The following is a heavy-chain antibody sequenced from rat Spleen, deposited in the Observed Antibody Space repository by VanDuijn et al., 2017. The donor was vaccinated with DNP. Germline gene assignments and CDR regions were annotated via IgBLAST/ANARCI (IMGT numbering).Heavy chain of an antibody. CDR2: ISLNDVNT. D-gene: IGHD1-1*01. Sequence: EVQLVEFGGGLVQPGKSLKLSCAASGFTFSNFGMYWIRQAPTKGLEWVASISLNDVNTYYRNSVKGRFTISRDGAKSTLFLQMDSLRSEDTATYYCARDATVVDYWGQGVMVTVSS. CDR3: ARDATVVDY. V-gene: IGHV5-19*01. CDR1: GFTFSNFG. J-gene: IGHJ2*01.